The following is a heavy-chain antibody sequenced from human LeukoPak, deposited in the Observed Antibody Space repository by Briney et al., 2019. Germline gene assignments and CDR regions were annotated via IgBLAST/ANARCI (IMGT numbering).Heavy chain of an antibody. CDR3: AKDRTSCLDY. D-gene: IGHD2-2*01. CDR2: IPYDGSNK. J-gene: IGHJ4*02. V-gene: IGHV3-30*18. CDR1: GFTFSSYG. Sequence: GGSLRLSCAASGFTFSSYGMHWVRQAPGKGLEWVAVIPYDGSNKYYADSVKGRFTISRDNSKNTLYLQMNSLRAEDTAAYYCAKDRTSCLDYWGQGTLVTVSS.